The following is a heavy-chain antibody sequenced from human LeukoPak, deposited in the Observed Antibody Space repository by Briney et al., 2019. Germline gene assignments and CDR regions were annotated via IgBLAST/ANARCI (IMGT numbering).Heavy chain of an antibody. CDR2: INHSGST. J-gene: IGHJ6*02. CDR1: GGSISSYY. CDR3: ARSSPHYYYYGTDV. V-gene: IGHV4-34*01. Sequence: SETLSLTCTVSGGSISSYYWSWLRQPPGKGLEWIGEINHSGSTNYNPSLKSRVTISVDTSKNQFSLKLSSVTAANTAVYYCARSSPHYYYYGTDVWGQGTTVTVSS. D-gene: IGHD6-6*01.